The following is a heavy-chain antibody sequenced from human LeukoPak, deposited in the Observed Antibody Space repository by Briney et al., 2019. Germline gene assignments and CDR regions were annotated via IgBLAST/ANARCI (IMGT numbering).Heavy chain of an antibody. CDR3: AKVPITVTRNFDY. D-gene: IGHD4-17*01. Sequence: GGSLRLSCAASGFTFSNYVMSWVRQAPGKGLEWVSSISGRGGNTYYADSVKGRFTISRDNSKNTLYLQMNSLRAEDTAVYYCAKVPITVTRNFDYWGQGTLVTVSS. CDR1: GFTFSNYV. J-gene: IGHJ4*02. CDR2: ISGRGGNT. V-gene: IGHV3-23*01.